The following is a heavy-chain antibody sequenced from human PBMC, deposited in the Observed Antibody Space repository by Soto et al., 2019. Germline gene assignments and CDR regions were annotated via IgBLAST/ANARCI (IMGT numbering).Heavy chain of an antibody. J-gene: IGHJ3*02. V-gene: IGHV3-23*01. Sequence: EVQLLESGGGLVQPGGSLRLSCAASGFTFSSYAMSWVRQPPGKGLEWVSTISGGGDGTYYADSMKGHFTISRDNSKNTLYLQMNSLRAEDTAIYYCAKYGLGSLTTFCSGSGCHYAFDMWGQGTMVTVSS. CDR1: GFTFSSYA. CDR3: AKYGLGSLTTFCSGSGCHYAFDM. D-gene: IGHD2-15*01. CDR2: ISGGGDGT.